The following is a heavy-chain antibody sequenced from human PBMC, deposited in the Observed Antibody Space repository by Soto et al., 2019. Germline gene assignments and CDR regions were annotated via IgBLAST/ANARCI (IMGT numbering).Heavy chain of an antibody. Sequence: QVQLAASGGGVVQPGRSLRLSCAASGFTFSNYGMHWVRQAPGKGPEWVAVISSDGSRKYYADLVKGRFTISRDDAKNTLYLQMNSLKTDDTALYYCAKDPTIAPRWALDIWGQGTLVTVSS. CDR1: GFTFSNYG. CDR3: AKDPTIAPRWALDI. D-gene: IGHD6-13*01. V-gene: IGHV3-30*18. J-gene: IGHJ3*02. CDR2: ISSDGSRK.